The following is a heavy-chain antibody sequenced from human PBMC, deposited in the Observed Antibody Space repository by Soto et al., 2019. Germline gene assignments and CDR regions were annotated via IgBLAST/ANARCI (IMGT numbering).Heavy chain of an antibody. CDR2: IIPIFGTA. V-gene: IGHV1-69*01. CDR3: ARSVVMATLLRLWFDP. J-gene: IGHJ5*02. Sequence: QVQLVQSGAEVKKPGSSVKVSCKASGGTFSSYAISWVRQAPGQGLEWMGGIIPIFGTANYAQKFQGRVTITADESTSTAHMELSSLRSEDTAVYYCARSVVMATLLRLWFDPWGQGTLVTVSS. D-gene: IGHD2-15*01. CDR1: GGTFSSYA.